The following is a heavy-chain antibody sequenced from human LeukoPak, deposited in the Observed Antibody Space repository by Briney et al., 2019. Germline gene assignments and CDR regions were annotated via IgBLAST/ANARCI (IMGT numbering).Heavy chain of an antibody. V-gene: IGHV3-23*01. J-gene: IGHJ5*02. CDR1: GFTFDDYA. CDR2: ISGSGGST. Sequence: PGGSLRLSCAASGFTFDDYAMHWGRQAPAKSLEWVSLISGSGGSTYYADSVKGRFTISRDNSKNTLYLQMNSLRAEDTAVYYCAEGGSKGAYWFDPWGQGTLVTVSS. CDR3: AEGGSKGAYWFDP. D-gene: IGHD3-16*01.